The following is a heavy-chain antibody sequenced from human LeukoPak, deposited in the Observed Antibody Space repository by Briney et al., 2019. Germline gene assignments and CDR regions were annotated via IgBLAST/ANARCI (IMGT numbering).Heavy chain of an antibody. V-gene: IGHV4-34*01. D-gene: IGHD1-1*01. J-gene: IGHJ4*02. CDR3: ARGGRYAPSYYFDY. CDR1: GGSFSGNY. Sequence: SETLSLTCAVYGGSFSGNYWSWIRQPPGKGLEWIGEINHSGSTNYNPSLKSRVTISVDTSKNQFSLKLSSVTAADTAVYYCARGGRYAPSYYFDYWGQGTLVTVSS. CDR2: INHSGST.